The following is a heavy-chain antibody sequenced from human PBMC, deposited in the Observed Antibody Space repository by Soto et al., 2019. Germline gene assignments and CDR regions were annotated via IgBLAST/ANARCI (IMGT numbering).Heavy chain of an antibody. CDR1: GYTFTSYG. J-gene: IGHJ4*02. V-gene: IGHV1-18*01. CDR3: AGVVAVALTDY. Sequence: QVQLVQSGAEVKKPGASVKVSCKASGYTFTSYGISWVRQAPGQGLEWMGWISAYNGNTKYAQKLQGRVTMTTDTTTSRADMKLRSLRSYDTAVYYCAGVVAVALTDYWGQGTLVTVSS. CDR2: ISAYNGNT. D-gene: IGHD6-19*01.